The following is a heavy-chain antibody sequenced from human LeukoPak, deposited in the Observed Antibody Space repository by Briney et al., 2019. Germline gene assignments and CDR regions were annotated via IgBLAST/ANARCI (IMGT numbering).Heavy chain of an antibody. V-gene: IGHV1-69*05. CDR3: ARVPVDTAMPFDY. CDR2: IIPIFGTA. CDR1: GGTFSSYA. J-gene: IGHJ4*02. D-gene: IGHD5-18*01. Sequence: SVKVSCKASGGTFSSYAISWVRQAPGQGLEGMGGIIPIFGTANYAQKFQGRVTITTDESTSTAYMELSSLRSEDTAVYYCARVPVDTAMPFDYWGQGTLVTVSS.